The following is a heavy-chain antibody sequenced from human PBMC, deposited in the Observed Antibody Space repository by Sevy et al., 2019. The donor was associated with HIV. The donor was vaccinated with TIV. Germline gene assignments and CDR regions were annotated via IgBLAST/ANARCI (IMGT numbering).Heavy chain of an antibody. J-gene: IGHJ3*02. CDR2: ISGSDDRT. D-gene: IGHD3-22*01. Sequence: GGSLRLSCAASGFTFSSYTMNWVRQAPGKGLEWVSGISGSDDRTYYADSVKGRFTIPRDNSKNTLSLQMNSLRADDTAVYYCAKGVTMIVVVDAFDIWGHGTMVTVSS. CDR1: GFTFSSYT. V-gene: IGHV3-23*01. CDR3: AKGVTMIVVVDAFDI.